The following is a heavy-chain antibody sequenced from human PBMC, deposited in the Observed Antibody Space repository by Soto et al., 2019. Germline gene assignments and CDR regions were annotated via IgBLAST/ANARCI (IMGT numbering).Heavy chain of an antibody. CDR1: GFIFNNYA. Sequence: PGGSLRLSCAAAGFIFNNYAMSWPRQAPGKGLGWLSAISNGGDRTYYAESVKGRFTISRDNSRNTLYLQMNSLRADDTAVYYCANWVEGTMVYFDYWGLGTLVTVSS. D-gene: IGHD2-8*01. CDR3: ANWVEGTMVYFDY. J-gene: IGHJ4*02. V-gene: IGHV3-23*01. CDR2: ISNGGDRT.